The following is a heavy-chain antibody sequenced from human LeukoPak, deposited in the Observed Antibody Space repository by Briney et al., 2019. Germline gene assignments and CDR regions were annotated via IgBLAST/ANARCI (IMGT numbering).Heavy chain of an antibody. J-gene: IGHJ2*01. CDR1: GFTFSSYW. CDR3: ARGTVAGKFDL. Sequence: GGSLRLSCAASGFTFSSYWMHWVRQAPGKGLVWASRTNSDGSSTSYADSVKGRFTISRVNAKNTLYLQMNSLRAEDTAVYYCARGTVAGKFDLWGRGTLVTVSS. D-gene: IGHD6-19*01. CDR2: TNSDGSST. V-gene: IGHV3-74*01.